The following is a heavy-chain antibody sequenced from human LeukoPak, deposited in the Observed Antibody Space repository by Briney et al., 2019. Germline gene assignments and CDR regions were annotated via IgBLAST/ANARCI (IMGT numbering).Heavy chain of an antibody. CDR2: IKQNESDK. V-gene: IGHV3-7*01. J-gene: IGHJ4*02. D-gene: IGHD2-2*01. CDR3: ARSYYAFGDY. Sequence: PGGALRLSCAASGFTFSRYWMSWVRQALGEGLESVANIKQNESDKYYMDSVKGRFTNSRDNAKNSLYLQMNSLRAEDTAVYYCARSYYAFGDYWGQGTLVTVSS. CDR1: GFTFSRYW.